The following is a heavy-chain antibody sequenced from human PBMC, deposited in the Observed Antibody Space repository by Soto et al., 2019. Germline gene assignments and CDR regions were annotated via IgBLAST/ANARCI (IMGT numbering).Heavy chain of an antibody. Sequence: GGSLRLSCAASGFTFSNHWMNWVRQAPGKGLEWVANIKEDGGEKYYVDSVKGRFTISRDNAKNSLYLQMNSLRAEDTAVYYCARRTIQLWPRMDVWGQGTTVTVSS. CDR2: IKEDGGEK. V-gene: IGHV3-7*01. D-gene: IGHD5-18*01. J-gene: IGHJ6*02. CDR1: GFTFSNHW. CDR3: ARRTIQLWPRMDV.